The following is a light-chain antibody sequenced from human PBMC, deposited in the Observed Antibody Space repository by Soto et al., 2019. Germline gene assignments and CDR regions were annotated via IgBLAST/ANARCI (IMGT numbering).Light chain of an antibody. J-gene: IGKJ5*01. Sequence: EIVLTQSPDSLSLSPGERATVSCRASQSVPRHLAWYKQRPGLPPRLLIYDASSRATGIPDRFSGSGSVTDFILTISSLEPEDFAVYYCQQSSNWPPEITFGQGTRLDIK. V-gene: IGKV3-11*01. CDR1: QSVPRH. CDR3: QQSSNWPPEIT. CDR2: DAS.